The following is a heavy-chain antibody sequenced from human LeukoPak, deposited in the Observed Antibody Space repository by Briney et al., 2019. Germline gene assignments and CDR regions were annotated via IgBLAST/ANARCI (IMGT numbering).Heavy chain of an antibody. CDR3: ARVSPRELLYWFDP. D-gene: IGHD1-26*01. Sequence: ASVKVSCKASGYTFTSYGISWVRQAPGQGLEWMGWISAYNGNTNYAQKLQGRVTMTTDTSTSTAYMELRSLRSDDTAVYYCARVSPRELLYWFDPWGQGTLVTVSS. CDR2: ISAYNGNT. J-gene: IGHJ5*02. V-gene: IGHV1-18*01. CDR1: GYTFTSYG.